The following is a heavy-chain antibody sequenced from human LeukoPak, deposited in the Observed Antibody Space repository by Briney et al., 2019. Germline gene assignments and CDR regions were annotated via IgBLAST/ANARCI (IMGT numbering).Heavy chain of an antibody. V-gene: IGHV3-23*01. D-gene: IGHD5-12*01. Sequence: QTGGSLRLSCAASGFTFSTYAMNWVRQAPGKGLEWVSSISGSGDSAYYADSVKGRFTISRDNSKNTLSLQINSLRAEDTALYYCAKGLRYSCVDYWGQGTLVTVSS. CDR2: ISGSGDSA. J-gene: IGHJ4*02. CDR3: AKGLRYSCVDY. CDR1: GFTFSTYA.